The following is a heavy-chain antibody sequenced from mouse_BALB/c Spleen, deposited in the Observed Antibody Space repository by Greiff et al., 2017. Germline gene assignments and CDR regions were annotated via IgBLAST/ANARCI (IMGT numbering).Heavy chain of an antibody. J-gene: IGHJ1*01. D-gene: IGHD6-1*01. Sequence: VQLQQSGAELVKPGASVKLSCTASGFNIKDTYMHWVKQRPEQGLEWIVRIDPANGNTKYDPKFQGKATITAATASNTAYLLLSSLTSEDTAVYYCCAVGWYFDDWGEGTTVTVSS. CDR1: GFNIKDTY. CDR2: IDPANGNT. V-gene: IGHV14-3*02. CDR3: CAVGWYFDD.